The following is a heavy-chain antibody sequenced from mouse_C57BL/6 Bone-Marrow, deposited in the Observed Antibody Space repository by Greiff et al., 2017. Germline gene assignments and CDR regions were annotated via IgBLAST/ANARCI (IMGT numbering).Heavy chain of an antibody. Sequence: EVMLVESGGGLVQPGGSMKLSCAASGFTFSDAWMDWVRQSPEKGLEWVAEIRNKANNHATYYAESVKGRFTISRDDSKSSVYLQMNSLRAEDTGIYYCTRDGNYPRYYAMDYWGQGTSVTVSS. CDR3: TRDGNYPRYYAMDY. V-gene: IGHV6-6*01. CDR1: GFTFSDAW. CDR2: IRNKANNHAT. J-gene: IGHJ4*01. D-gene: IGHD2-1*01.